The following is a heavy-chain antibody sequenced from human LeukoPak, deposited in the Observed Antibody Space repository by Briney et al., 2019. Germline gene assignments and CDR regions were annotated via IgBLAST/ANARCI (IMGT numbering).Heavy chain of an antibody. J-gene: IGHJ3*01. CDR3: AKDVDTVMDWANDAFDV. Sequence: GRSLRLSCAASQFIFNNYAMSWVRQAPGKGLEWVASMSYDGVDKYYADSLKGRFTMSRDNSKNSVYLQMDSLRVEDTAMYYCAKDVDTVMDWANDAFDVWGQGTMVIVSS. V-gene: IGHV3-30-3*01. CDR2: MSYDGVDK. D-gene: IGHD5-18*01. CDR1: QFIFNNYA.